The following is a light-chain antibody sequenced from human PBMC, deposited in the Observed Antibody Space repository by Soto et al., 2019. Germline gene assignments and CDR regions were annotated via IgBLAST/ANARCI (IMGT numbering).Light chain of an antibody. CDR3: QQYNNWPLT. Sequence: EIVLTQSPATLSVSPGERATLSCRPSQSVSSNLAWYQQKPGQAPRLLIYGASTRATGIPARFSGSGSGTEFTLTISSLQSEDFAVYYCQQYNNWPLTFGGGTKVDIK. CDR2: GAS. J-gene: IGKJ4*01. CDR1: QSVSSN. V-gene: IGKV3-15*01.